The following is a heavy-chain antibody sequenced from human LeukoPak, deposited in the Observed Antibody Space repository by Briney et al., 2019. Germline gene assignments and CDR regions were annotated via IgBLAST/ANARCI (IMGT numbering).Heavy chain of an antibody. V-gene: IGHV3-23*01. Sequence: GGSLRLSCAASGFTFSSYAMSWVRQAPGKGLGWVSAISGSGGSTYYADSVKGRFTISRDNSKNTLYLQMNSLRAEDTAVYYCAKGFGYSYASDYWGQGTLVTVSS. CDR3: AKGFGYSYASDY. J-gene: IGHJ4*02. CDR2: ISGSGGST. D-gene: IGHD5-18*01. CDR1: GFTFSSYA.